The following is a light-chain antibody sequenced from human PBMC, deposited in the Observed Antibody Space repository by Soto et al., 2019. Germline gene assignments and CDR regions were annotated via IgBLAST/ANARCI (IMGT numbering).Light chain of an antibody. J-gene: IGLJ1*01. CDR3: SSYSISSAYL. Sequence: QSALTQPASVSGSPGQSITISCTGTSSDIGSYDFVSWYQLQPGKAPKLMVFDISNRPSGVSYRFSGSKSGNTASLTISGLQAEDEADYFCSSYSISSAYLFGSGTKVTVL. CDR1: SSDIGSYDF. CDR2: DIS. V-gene: IGLV2-14*03.